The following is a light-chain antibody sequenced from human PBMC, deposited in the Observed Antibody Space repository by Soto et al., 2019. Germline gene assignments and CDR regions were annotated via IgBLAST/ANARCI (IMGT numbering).Light chain of an antibody. CDR2: AAS. CDR3: QQSYNTLIT. J-gene: IGKJ5*01. CDR1: QSISSY. Sequence: DIEMTQFPSSLSASVGDRVTITCRASQSISSYLNWYQHKPGKAPKVLIYAASSLQSGVPSRFSGSGSGTDFTLTISSLQAEDFATYYCQQSYNTLITFGHGTRLEI. V-gene: IGKV1-39*01.